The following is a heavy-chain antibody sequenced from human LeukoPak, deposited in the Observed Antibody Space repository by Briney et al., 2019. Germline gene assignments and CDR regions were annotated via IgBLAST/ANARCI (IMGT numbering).Heavy chain of an antibody. V-gene: IGHV3-23*01. CDR3: ARTGFIVGATTDY. CDR1: GFTFSSYA. Sequence: GGSLRLSCAASGFTFSSYAMSWVRQAPGKGLEWVSAISGSGGSTYYADSVKGRFTISRDNSKNTLYLQMNSLRAEDTAVYYCARTGFIVGATTDYWGQETLVTVSS. J-gene: IGHJ4*02. CDR2: ISGSGGST. D-gene: IGHD1-26*01.